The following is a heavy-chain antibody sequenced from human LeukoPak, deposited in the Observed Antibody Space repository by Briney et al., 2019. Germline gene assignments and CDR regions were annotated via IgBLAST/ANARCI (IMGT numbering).Heavy chain of an antibody. J-gene: IGHJ4*02. V-gene: IGHV3-74*01. CDR2: INSDGSSA. Sequence: GGSLRLSCAASGFTFSDAWMNWVRQAPGKGLVWVSGINSDGSSATYADSVKGRFTISRDNAKNTLYLEMNSLRAEDMAVYYCAIGVVITTAFDNWGQGTLVTVSS. CDR3: AIGVVITTAFDN. CDR1: GFTFSDAW. D-gene: IGHD3-22*01.